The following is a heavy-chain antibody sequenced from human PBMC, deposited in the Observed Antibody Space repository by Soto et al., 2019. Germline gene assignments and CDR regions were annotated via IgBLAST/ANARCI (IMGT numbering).Heavy chain of an antibody. D-gene: IGHD1-26*01. J-gene: IGHJ4*02. Sequence: GGSLRLSCAVSGFTFSDHYMSWVRQAPGQGLEWVAVIWYDGSSTYHADSVRGRFTISRDNSNNTLYLQMNSLRVEDTAMYFCAREEGGSLEYWGQGTLVTVSS. CDR1: GFTFSDHY. CDR3: AREEGGSLEY. CDR2: IWYDGSST. V-gene: IGHV3-33*08.